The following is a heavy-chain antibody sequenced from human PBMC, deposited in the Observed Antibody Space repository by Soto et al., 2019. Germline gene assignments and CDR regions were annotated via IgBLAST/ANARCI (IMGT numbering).Heavy chain of an antibody. CDR3: ARDRGYYDFWSGHDAFDI. D-gene: IGHD3-3*01. CDR2: ISAYNGNT. J-gene: IGHJ3*02. V-gene: IGHV1-18*01. CDR1: GYTFTSYG. Sequence: ASVKVSCKASGYTFTSYGISWVRQAPGQGLEWMGWISAYNGNTNYAQKLQGRVTMTTDTSTSTAYMELRSLRSDDTAVYYCARDRGYYDFWSGHDAFDIWGQGTMVTVSS.